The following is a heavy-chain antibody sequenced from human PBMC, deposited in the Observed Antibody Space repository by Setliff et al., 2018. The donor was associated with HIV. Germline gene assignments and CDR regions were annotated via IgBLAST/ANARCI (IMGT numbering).Heavy chain of an antibody. CDR1: GGSISSYY. D-gene: IGHD2-15*01. Sequence: PSETLSLTCTVSGGSISSYYCSWIRQPAGKGLEWIGRIYTSGSTNYNPSLKSRVTMSVDTSKNQFSLKLSSVTAADTAVYYCARGYCSGGSCYFSVDAFDIWGQGTMVTVSS. J-gene: IGHJ3*02. V-gene: IGHV4-4*07. CDR3: ARGYCSGGSCYFSVDAFDI. CDR2: IYTSGST.